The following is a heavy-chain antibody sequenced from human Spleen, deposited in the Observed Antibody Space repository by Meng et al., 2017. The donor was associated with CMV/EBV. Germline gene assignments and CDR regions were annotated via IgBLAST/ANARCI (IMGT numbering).Heavy chain of an antibody. Sequence: GFTFSSHAMNWVRQAPGKGLEWVSGISGSGTSTDYVDSVKGRFTISRDSSKNTLYLQMDSLRAEDSGLYYCAKDRRRASGAYYIFQYWGQGTLVTVSS. CDR3: AKDRRRASGAYYIFQY. J-gene: IGHJ4*02. CDR2: ISGSGTST. D-gene: IGHD3-10*01. CDR1: GFTFSSHA. V-gene: IGHV3-23*01.